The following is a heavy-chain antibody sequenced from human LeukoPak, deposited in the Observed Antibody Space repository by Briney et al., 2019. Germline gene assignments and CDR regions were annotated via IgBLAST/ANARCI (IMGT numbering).Heavy chain of an antibody. CDR3: AREHPLRYFDP. D-gene: IGHD3-9*01. V-gene: IGHV4-34*11. Sequence: PSETLSLTCAVYGGSFSGYYWSWIRQPPGKGLEWIGYIHSSGTAYYNPSLKSRVTISLDRSKNQFSLNLTSVTAADTAVYYCAREHPLRYFDPWGQGTLVTVSS. J-gene: IGHJ5*02. CDR2: IHSSGTA. CDR1: GGSFSGYY.